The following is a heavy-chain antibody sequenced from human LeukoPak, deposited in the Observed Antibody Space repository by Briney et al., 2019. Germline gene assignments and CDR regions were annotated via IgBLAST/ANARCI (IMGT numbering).Heavy chain of an antibody. J-gene: IGHJ1*01. CDR1: GFTFSSHW. CDR2: INGAGSST. D-gene: IGHD6-19*01. V-gene: IGHV3-74*01. CDR3: ARDLFFSDAGYSSGWRAEYFHH. Sequence: GGSLRLSCAASGFTFSSHWMHWVRQAPGKGLVWVSRINGAGSSTSYADSVKGRFAVSRDNAKNTLNLQMNSLRAEDTAVYYCARDLFFSDAGYSSGWRAEYFHHWGQGTLVTVSS.